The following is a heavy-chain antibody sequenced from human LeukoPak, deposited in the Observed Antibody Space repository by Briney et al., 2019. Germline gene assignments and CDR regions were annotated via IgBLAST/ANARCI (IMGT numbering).Heavy chain of an antibody. CDR1: GASISNYY. J-gene: IGHJ4*02. D-gene: IGHD1-1*01. V-gene: IGHV4-59*08. CDR2: VSYSGRT. CDR3: ARHERGAENLDY. Sequence: PSETLSLTYTVSGASISNYYWSWIRQPPGKGLECIGYVSYSGRTNHNPSLKGRVTISADTSKNQFSLKLTSVTAADTAVYYCARHERGAENLDYWGQGTLVTVSS.